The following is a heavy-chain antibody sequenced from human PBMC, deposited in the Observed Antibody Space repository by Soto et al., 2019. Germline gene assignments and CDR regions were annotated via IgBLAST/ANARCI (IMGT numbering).Heavy chain of an antibody. D-gene: IGHD2-2*01. CDR3: ARSVSFRYQLLKRGMDV. CDR1: GGTFSSYA. CDR2: IIPIFATA. J-gene: IGHJ6*02. V-gene: IGHV1-69*01. Sequence: QVQLVQFGAEVKKPGSSVKVSCKASGGTFSSYAISWVRQAPGQGLEWMGGIIPIFATANYAQKFQGRVMITVDESTSTDYMELSSLRSEDTAVYYCARSVSFRYQLLKRGMDVWGQGTKVTVSS.